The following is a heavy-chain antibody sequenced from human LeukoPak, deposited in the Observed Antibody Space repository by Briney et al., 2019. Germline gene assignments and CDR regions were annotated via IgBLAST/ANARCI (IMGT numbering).Heavy chain of an antibody. CDR1: GFIVSNYY. Sequence: GGSLRLSCAASGFIVSNYYLSWVRQAPGKGLECVSVIYSGGATYYADSVKGRFTISRDNSKNTLYLQMNSLRAEDTAVYYCAREFDYDSYYYGMDVWGQGTTVTVSS. CDR2: IYSGGAT. J-gene: IGHJ6*02. V-gene: IGHV3-53*01. D-gene: IGHD3-22*01. CDR3: AREFDYDSYYYGMDV.